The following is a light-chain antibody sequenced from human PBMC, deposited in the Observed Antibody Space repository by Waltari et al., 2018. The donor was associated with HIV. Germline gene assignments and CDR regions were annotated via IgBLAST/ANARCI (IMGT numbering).Light chain of an antibody. CDR1: SIDVGPYDY. CDR2: EVN. Sequence: QSALTQPPSASGSPGRSVTIPCLGTSIDVGPYDYVSWYQQHPDKAPRLIIYEVNKRPSGVPDRFSGSKSGNTASLTVSGLQAEDEADYYCTSYAGSNNLVIFGGGTKVTVL. J-gene: IGLJ2*01. CDR3: TSYAGSNNLVI. V-gene: IGLV2-8*01.